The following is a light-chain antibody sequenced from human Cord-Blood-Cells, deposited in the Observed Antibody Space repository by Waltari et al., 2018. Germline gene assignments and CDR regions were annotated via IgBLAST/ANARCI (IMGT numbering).Light chain of an antibody. CDR3: QQYNSYIFT. Sequence: DIQMTQSPSTLSASAGDRVTITCRASQSISSWLVWYQQKPGKDPKLLIYKASSLESGVPSRFSGSGSATEFTLNISSLQPDDFATYYCQQYNSYIFTFGPGTKVDIK. CDR2: KAS. CDR1: QSISSW. V-gene: IGKV1-5*03. J-gene: IGKJ3*01.